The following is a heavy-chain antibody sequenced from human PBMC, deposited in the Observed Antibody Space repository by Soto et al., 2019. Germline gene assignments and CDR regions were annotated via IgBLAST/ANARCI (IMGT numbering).Heavy chain of an antibody. CDR2: IYYSGSA. V-gene: IGHV4-59*01. CDR3: ARDRSSYSSSPWYNWFDP. CDR1: GGSISSYY. J-gene: IGHJ5*02. Sequence: SETLSLTCTVSGGSISSYYWSWIRQPPGKGLEWIGYIYYSGSANYNPSLKSRVTISVDTPKNQFSLKLGSVTAADTAVYYCARDRSSYSSSPWYNWFDPWGQGTLVTVSS. D-gene: IGHD6-6*01.